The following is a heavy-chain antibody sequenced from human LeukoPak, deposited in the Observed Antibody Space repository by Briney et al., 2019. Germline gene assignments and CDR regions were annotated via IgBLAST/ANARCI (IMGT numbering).Heavy chain of an antibody. Sequence: SETLSLTCTVSGGSISSYYWSWIRQPAGKGLEWIGRIYTSGSTNYNPSLKSRVTMSVDTSKNQFSLKLSSVTAADTAVYYCAREEFNYYGSGSYPRIWGQGTMVTVSS. D-gene: IGHD3-10*01. J-gene: IGHJ3*02. CDR1: GGSISSYY. CDR3: AREEFNYYGSGSYPRI. V-gene: IGHV4-4*07. CDR2: IYTSGST.